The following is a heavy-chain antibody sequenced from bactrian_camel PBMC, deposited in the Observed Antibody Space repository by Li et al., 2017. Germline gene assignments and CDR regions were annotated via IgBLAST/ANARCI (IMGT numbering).Heavy chain of an antibody. CDR3: AADRLACLGSTWSGESLKWNY. V-gene: IGHV3S42*01. CDR1: GLTASRC. Sequence: LVESGGGSVQPGGSLTLSCAASGLTASRCMGWFRQAPGKAHEGIAGLGVLGEKSYESSVRGRFTISRDSAENSVYLQMNNLKPDDAAVYYCAADRLACLGSTWSGESLKWNYWGQGTQVTVS. CDR2: LGVLGEK. D-gene: IGHD1*01. J-gene: IGHJ4*01.